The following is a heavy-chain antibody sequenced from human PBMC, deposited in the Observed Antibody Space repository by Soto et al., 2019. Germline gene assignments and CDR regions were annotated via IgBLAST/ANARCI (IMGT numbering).Heavy chain of an antibody. V-gene: IGHV1-69*08. J-gene: IGHJ4*02. CDR1: GGTFSSYT. CDR3: ARESGTTSHFDY. D-gene: IGHD1-1*01. CDR2: IIPILGIA. Sequence: QVQLVQSGAEVKKPGSSVKVSCKASGGTFSSYTISWVRQAPGQGLEWMGRIIPILGIANYAQKFQGRVKITADKSTSTAYMELSSLRSEDAAVYYCARESGTTSHFDYWGQRTLVTVSS.